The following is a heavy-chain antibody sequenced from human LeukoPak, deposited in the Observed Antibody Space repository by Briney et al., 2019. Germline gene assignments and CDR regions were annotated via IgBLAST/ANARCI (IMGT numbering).Heavy chain of an antibody. J-gene: IGHJ3*02. Sequence: GGSLRLSCAASGFTFSSYEMNWVRQAPGKGLEWVSYISSSGSTIYYADSVKGRFTISRDNAKNSLYVQMNSLRADDTAVYYCARVPAGVIGMKDAFDIWGQGTMVTVSS. CDR3: ARVPAGVIGMKDAFDI. V-gene: IGHV3-48*03. D-gene: IGHD3-16*02. CDR1: GFTFSSYE. CDR2: ISSSGSTI.